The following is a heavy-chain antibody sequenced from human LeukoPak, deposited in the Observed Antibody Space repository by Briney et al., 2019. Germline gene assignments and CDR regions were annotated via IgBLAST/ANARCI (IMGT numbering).Heavy chain of an antibody. CDR1: GGSISSSSYY. D-gene: IGHD6-19*01. J-gene: IGHJ6*03. V-gene: IGHV4-39*01. CDR3: ARRGPVAGTCYPLGCYMDV. Sequence: SETLSLTCTVSGGSISSSSYYWDWIRQPPGKGLEWIGSIYYSGSTYYNSPLKSRVTISVDTSKNQFSLKLSSVTAADTAVYYCARRGPVAGTCYPLGCYMDVWGKGTTVIVSS. CDR2: IYYSGST.